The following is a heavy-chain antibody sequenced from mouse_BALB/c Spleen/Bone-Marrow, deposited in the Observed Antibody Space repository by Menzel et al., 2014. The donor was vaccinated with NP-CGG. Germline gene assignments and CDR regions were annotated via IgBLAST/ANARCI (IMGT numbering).Heavy chain of an antibody. V-gene: IGHV14-3*02. D-gene: IGHD2-14*01. Sequence: EVQGVESGAELVKPGASVKLSCTASGFNIKDTYLHWVKQRPEQGLGWIGRIDPAILTKYDPKFQGKATITADTSSNTAYLHLSSLTSEDTAVYYCASYRYGWYFDVWGAGTTVTVSS. CDR1: GFNIKDTY. CDR2: IDPAILT. J-gene: IGHJ1*01. CDR3: ASYRYGWYFDV.